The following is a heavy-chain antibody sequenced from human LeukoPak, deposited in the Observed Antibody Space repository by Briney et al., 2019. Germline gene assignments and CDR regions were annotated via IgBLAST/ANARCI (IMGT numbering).Heavy chain of an antibody. D-gene: IGHD6-19*01. CDR2: ISYDGSNK. Sequence: GGSQRLSCAASGFTFSSYAMHWVRQAPGKGLEWVAVISYDGSNKYYADSVKGRFTISRDNSKNTLYLQMNSLRAEDTAVYYCARQWLAFDYWGQGTLVTVSS. CDR3: ARQWLAFDY. V-gene: IGHV3-30-3*01. J-gene: IGHJ4*02. CDR1: GFTFSSYA.